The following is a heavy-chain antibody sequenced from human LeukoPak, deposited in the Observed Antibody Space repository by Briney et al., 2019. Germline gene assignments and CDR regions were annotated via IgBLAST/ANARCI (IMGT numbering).Heavy chain of an antibody. V-gene: IGHV1-69*01. D-gene: IGHD4-17*01. CDR1: GGTFSSYA. Sequence: SVKVSCKASGGTFSSYAISWVRQAPGQGLEWMGGIIPIFGTANYAQKFQGRVTITADESTSTAYMELSSLRSEDTAVYYCARHRSLGQAENYGETPYYFDYWGQGTLVTVSS. CDR3: ARHRSLGQAENYGETPYYFDY. J-gene: IGHJ4*02. CDR2: IIPIFGTA.